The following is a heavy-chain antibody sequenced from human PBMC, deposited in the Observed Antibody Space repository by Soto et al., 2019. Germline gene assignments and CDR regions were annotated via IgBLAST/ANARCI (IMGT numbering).Heavy chain of an antibody. CDR1: GYTFTSYY. J-gene: IGHJ4*02. Sequence: ASVKVSCKASGYTFTSYYMHWVRQAPGQGLEWVGIINPSGGSTSYAQKFQGRVTMTRDTSTSTVYMELSSLRSEDTAVYYCARAYYYDSSGYYYLGPYFDYWGQGTLVTVSS. CDR2: INPSGGST. V-gene: IGHV1-46*01. CDR3: ARAYYYDSSGYYYLGPYFDY. D-gene: IGHD3-22*01.